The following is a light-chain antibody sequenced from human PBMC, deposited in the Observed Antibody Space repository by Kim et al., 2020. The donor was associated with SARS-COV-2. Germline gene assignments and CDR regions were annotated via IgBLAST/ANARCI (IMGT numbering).Light chain of an antibody. CDR1: QSVSSY. Sequence: LSPGERATLSCRASQSVSSYLTWYQQKPGQAPSLLIYDASNRATGIPARFSGSGSGTDFTITISSLEAEDFGVYYCQQRSNWPLTFGGGTKVDIK. J-gene: IGKJ4*01. CDR3: QQRSNWPLT. V-gene: IGKV3-11*01. CDR2: DAS.